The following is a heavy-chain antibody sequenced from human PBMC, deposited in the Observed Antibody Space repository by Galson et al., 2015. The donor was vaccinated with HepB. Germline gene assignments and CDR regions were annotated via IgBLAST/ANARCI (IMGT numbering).Heavy chain of an antibody. CDR3: TRESGGDSDY. CDR2: IRHKGYGGTA. D-gene: IGHD2-21*01. J-gene: IGHJ4*02. V-gene: IGHV3-49*03. CDR1: GFTFGDYA. Sequence: SLRLSCATSGFTFGDYAMSWFRQAPGKGLEWVGFIRHKGYGGTAEYAASVKASFSISRDDSESIAYLQMDSLKTDDTAVYYCTRESGGDSDYWGQGTLVTVSS.